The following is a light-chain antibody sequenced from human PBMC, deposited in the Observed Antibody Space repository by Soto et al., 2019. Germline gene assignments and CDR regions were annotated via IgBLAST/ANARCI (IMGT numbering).Light chain of an antibody. J-gene: IGLJ1*01. CDR3: GTWDSSLSVL. Sequence: QAVLTQPPSVCAAPGQKVTISCSGSSSNIGSYFVSWYQQLPGTAPKLLIYDNDKRPSGIPDRFSGSKSGTSATLGITGLQTGDEADYYCGTWDSSLSVLLGTGTKLTVL. CDR1: SSNIGSYF. V-gene: IGLV1-51*01. CDR2: DND.